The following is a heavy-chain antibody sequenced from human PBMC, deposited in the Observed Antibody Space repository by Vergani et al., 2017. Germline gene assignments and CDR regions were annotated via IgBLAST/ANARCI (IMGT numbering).Heavy chain of an antibody. CDR2: IGSSGPYI. CDR3: ARDCTSGGCPDNYGMDV. V-gene: IGHV3-21*06. Sequence: VQLVESGGGLVKPGGSLRLFCAASGFTFSDFSMSWVRQAPGKGLEWVAFIGSSGPYINYADSVKGRFIISRDNTNNSLFLQLRSLRGEDAAVYYCARDCTSGGCPDNYGMDVWGQGATVTVSS. D-gene: IGHD2-8*01. J-gene: IGHJ6*02. CDR1: GFTFSDFS.